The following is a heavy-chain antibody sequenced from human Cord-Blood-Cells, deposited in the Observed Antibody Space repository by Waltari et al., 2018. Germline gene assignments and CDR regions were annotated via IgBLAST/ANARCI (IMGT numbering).Heavy chain of an antibody. J-gene: IGHJ4*02. V-gene: IGHV1-8*02. D-gene: IGHD3-10*01. Sequence: QVQLVQSGAEVKKPGASVKVSCKASGYTFTSYDINWVRQATGQGLEWMGWMNQNSGNTGYAQKVQGRVTMTRTTSISTAYMGLSSLGSGDTAVYYCARGKGARRGVRGVDYWGQGTLVTVSS. CDR2: MNQNSGNT. CDR3: ARGKGARRGVRGVDY. CDR1: GYTFTSYD.